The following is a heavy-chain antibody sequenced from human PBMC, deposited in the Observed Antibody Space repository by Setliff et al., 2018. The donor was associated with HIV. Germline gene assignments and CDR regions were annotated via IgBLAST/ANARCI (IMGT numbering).Heavy chain of an antibody. V-gene: IGHV4-61*02. CDR3: ARRGAYGYDYFDY. Sequence: SETLSLTCTVSGGSISSGSYYWSWIRQPAGKGLEWIGRIYTSASTTYNPSLKSRVTISIDTSKNQFSLKLTSVTAADTAVYYCARRGAYGYDYFDYWGPGTLVTVSS. J-gene: IGHJ4*02. CDR1: GGSISSGSYY. D-gene: IGHD5-12*01. CDR2: IYTSAST.